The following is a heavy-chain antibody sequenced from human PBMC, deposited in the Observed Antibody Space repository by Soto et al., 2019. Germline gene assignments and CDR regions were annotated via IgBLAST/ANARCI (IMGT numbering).Heavy chain of an antibody. Sequence: QVQLVQSGAEVKKPGASVKVSCKASGYTFTSYGISWVRQAPGQGLEWMGWISAYNGNTNYAQKLQGRVTMTTDTSTSTAYMDLRSLRSDDTAVYYCARDTGYSSSWYLSDIAVAGTDYWGQGTLVTVSS. D-gene: IGHD6-13*01. CDR3: ARDTGYSSSWYLSDIAVAGTDY. CDR2: ISAYNGNT. V-gene: IGHV1-18*01. J-gene: IGHJ4*02. CDR1: GYTFTSYG.